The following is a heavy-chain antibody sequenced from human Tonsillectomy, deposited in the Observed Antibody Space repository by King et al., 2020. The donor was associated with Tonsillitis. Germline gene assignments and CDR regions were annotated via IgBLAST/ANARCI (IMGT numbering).Heavy chain of an antibody. J-gene: IGHJ4*02. CDR3: ARGLEAFGGFLDY. CDR2: INHSGST. V-gene: IGHV4-34*01. D-gene: IGHD3-16*01. CDR1: GGSFSGYY. Sequence: HVQLQQWGAGLLKPSETLSLTCAVYGGSFSGYYWSWIRQPPGKGLEWIGEINHSGSTNYNPSLKSRVTISVDTSKKQFSLKLSSVTAADTAVYYCARGLEAFGGFLDYWGQGALVTVSS.